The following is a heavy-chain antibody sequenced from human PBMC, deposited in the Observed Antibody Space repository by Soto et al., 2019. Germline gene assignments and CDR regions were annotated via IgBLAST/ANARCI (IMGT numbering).Heavy chain of an antibody. V-gene: IGHV3-9*01. CDR1: GFTFDDYA. J-gene: IGHJ6*02. CDR3: AKDMYSSHHYGMDV. CDR2: ISWNSGTL. Sequence: GGSLRLSCAASGFTFDDYAMHWVRQAPGKGLEWVSGISWNSGTLGYADSVKGRFTISRDNAKNSLYLQMNSLRAEDTALYYCAKDMYSSHHYGMDVWGQGTTVTVSS. D-gene: IGHD3-22*01.